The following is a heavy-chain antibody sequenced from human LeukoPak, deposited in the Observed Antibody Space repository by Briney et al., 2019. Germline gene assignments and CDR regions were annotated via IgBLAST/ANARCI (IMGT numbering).Heavy chain of an antibody. CDR1: GYSFTSYW. CDR3: ASSYYYDISGYLPPFDF. CDR2: IYPGDSAT. V-gene: IGHV5-51*01. J-gene: IGHJ4*02. D-gene: IGHD3-22*01. Sequence: GESLKISCKGSGYSFTSYWIGWVRQLPGEGLEWMGIIYPGDSATSSSPSFQGQVTNSADKSISTAYLQWSSLQASDTAMHYCASSYYYDISGYLPPFDFWGQGTLGTVSS.